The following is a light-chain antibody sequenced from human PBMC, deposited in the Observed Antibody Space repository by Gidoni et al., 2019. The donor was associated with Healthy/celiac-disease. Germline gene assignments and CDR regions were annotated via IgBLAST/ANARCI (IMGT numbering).Light chain of an antibody. CDR1: QSVSSY. V-gene: IGKV3-11*01. J-gene: IGKJ5*01. CDR3: QQRSNWPPIT. CDR2: DAS. Sequence: EIVLTQSPATLTLSPGERATLSCRASQSVSSYLAWYQQKPGQATRLLIYDASNRATGIPARFSGSGSGTDFTLTISSLEPEDFAVYYCQQRSNWPPITFGQGTRLEIK.